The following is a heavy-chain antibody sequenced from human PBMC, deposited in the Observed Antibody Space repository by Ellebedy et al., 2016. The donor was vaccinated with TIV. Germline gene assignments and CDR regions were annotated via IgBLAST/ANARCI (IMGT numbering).Heavy chain of an antibody. D-gene: IGHD3-16*01. CDR1: GGSISSGGYS. V-gene: IGHV4-30-2*01. J-gene: IGHJ6*02. Sequence: SETLSLXCAVSGGSISSGGYSWSWIRQPPGKGLEWIGYIYHSGSTYYNPSLKSRVTISVDRSKNQFSLKLSSVTAADTAVYYCATGGEGYYYGMDVWGQGTTFTVSS. CDR3: ATGGEGYYYGMDV. CDR2: IYHSGST.